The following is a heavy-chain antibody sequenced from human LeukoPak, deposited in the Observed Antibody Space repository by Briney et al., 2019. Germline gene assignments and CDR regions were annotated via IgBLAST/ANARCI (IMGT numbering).Heavy chain of an antibody. D-gene: IGHD3-10*01. Sequence: PSETLSLTCTVSGGSISDHYWSWLRHSPEQGLEWIGSIYSSGSGSAKYNPSLKSRVSIFIDLSQNHFSLRLTSVTAADMAVYYCARESGSGSPLYYFDYWGQGTLVTVSS. CDR3: ARESGSGSPLYYFDY. J-gene: IGHJ4*02. CDR2: IYSSGSGSA. V-gene: IGHV4-59*11. CDR1: GGSISDHY.